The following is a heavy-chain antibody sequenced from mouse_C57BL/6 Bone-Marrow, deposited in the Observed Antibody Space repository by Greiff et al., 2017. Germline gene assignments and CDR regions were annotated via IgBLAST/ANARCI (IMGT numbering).Heavy chain of an antibody. CDR2: IYPGGGYT. V-gene: IGHV1-63*01. CDR3: EREGPFYAMDY. Sequence: QVQLKQSGAELVRPGTSVKMSCKASGYTFTNYWLGWAKQRPGHGLEWIGDIYPGGGYTNYNEKFTGQATLTADKSSSTAYMQFSSLTSEDSDIYYCEREGPFYAMDYWGQGTSVTVSS. CDR1: GYTFTNYW. J-gene: IGHJ4*01.